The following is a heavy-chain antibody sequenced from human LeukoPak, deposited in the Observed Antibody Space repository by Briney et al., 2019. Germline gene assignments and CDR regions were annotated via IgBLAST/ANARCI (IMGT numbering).Heavy chain of an antibody. CDR3: TREKVAGPKYYYCGMDV. CDR1: GFTFGDYA. D-gene: IGHD6-19*01. V-gene: IGHV3-49*04. Sequence: GGSLRLSCTASGFTFGDYAMSWVRQAPGKGLEWVGFIRSKAYGGTTEYAASVKGRFTISRDDSKSIAYLQMNSLKTEDTAVYYCTREKVAGPKYYYCGMDVWGQGTTVTVSS. CDR2: IRSKAYGGTT. J-gene: IGHJ6*02.